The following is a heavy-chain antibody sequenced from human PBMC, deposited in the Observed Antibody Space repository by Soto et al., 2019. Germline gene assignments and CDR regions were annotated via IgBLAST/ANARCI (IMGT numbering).Heavy chain of an antibody. V-gene: IGHV4-59*01. J-gene: IGHJ4*02. CDR3: ASRSVAAPYYLDS. D-gene: IGHD6-25*01. CDR2: IYYSGSI. Sequence: PSETLSLTCTVSGGSISSYYRSWIRQPPGKGLEWIGYIYYSGSINYNPSLKSRITISADTSNNQISLSLNSVTAADTAVYYCASRSVAAPYYLDSWGQGTLVTVSS. CDR1: GGSISSYY.